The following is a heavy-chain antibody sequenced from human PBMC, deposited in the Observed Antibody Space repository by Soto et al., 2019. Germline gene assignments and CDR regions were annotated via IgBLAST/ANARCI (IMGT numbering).Heavy chain of an antibody. V-gene: IGHV4-59*01. J-gene: IGHJ5*02. CDR3: AREDFWNSLDP. Sequence: PSETLSLTCTISGDSISGYYWSWIRQPPGKGLEWIGYVYFSGSTNYNPSLKSRVTISLDTSMKQFSLKLSSVTAADTAVYYCAREDFWNSLDPWGQGTLVTVSS. D-gene: IGHD3-3*01. CDR2: VYFSGST. CDR1: GDSISGYY.